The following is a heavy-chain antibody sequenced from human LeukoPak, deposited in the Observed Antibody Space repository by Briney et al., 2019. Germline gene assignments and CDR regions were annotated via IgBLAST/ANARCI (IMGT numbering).Heavy chain of an antibody. CDR2: ISGNGGGT. CDR3: AKGGSVTAPDDAFAI. CDR1: GFTFSSYA. J-gene: IGHJ3*02. Sequence: PGGSLRLSCAASGFTFSSYAMIWDRQAPGKGLEWVSVISGNGGGTYFADSVKGRFTISRDNSKTTLYLQMNSLRAEDTAIYYCAKGGSVTAPDDAFAIWGQGTMVTVSS. V-gene: IGHV3-23*01. D-gene: IGHD5/OR15-5a*01.